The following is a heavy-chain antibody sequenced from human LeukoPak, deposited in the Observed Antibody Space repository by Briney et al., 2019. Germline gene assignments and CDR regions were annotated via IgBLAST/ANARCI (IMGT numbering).Heavy chain of an antibody. D-gene: IGHD2-2*01. CDR1: GFTFSSYE. Sequence: GGSLRLSCAASGFTFSSYEMNWVRQAPGKGLEWVSDISSSGRIIYYADSVKGRFSISRDNTKNSLYLQMNSLRAGDTAVYYCARVSRYANDYWGQGTLVTVSS. CDR3: ARVSRYANDY. CDR2: ISSSGRII. V-gene: IGHV3-48*03. J-gene: IGHJ4*02.